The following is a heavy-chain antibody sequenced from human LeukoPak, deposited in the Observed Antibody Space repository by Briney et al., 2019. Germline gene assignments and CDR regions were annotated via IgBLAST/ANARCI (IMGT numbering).Heavy chain of an antibody. V-gene: IGHV3-23*01. Sequence: GGTLRLSCAASGFTFSSYYMSWVRQAPGKGLERVSGISVSGGRTYYADSVKGRFTISRDNSKNTLYLQMNSLRVEDTALYYCAKDRGGVVVRAFDYWGQGTLVTVSS. CDR2: ISVSGGRT. J-gene: IGHJ4*02. CDR1: GFTFSSYY. CDR3: AKDRGGVVVRAFDY. D-gene: IGHD3-22*01.